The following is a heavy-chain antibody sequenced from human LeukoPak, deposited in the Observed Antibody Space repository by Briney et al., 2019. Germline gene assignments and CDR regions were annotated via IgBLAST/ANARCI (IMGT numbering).Heavy chain of an antibody. Sequence: SVKVSCKASGGTFSSYAISWVRQAPGQGLEWMGGIIPIFGTANYAQKFQGRVTITADESTSTAYMELSSLRSEGTAVYYCARDGLGSGERPVDYGMDVWGQGTTVTVSS. CDR1: GGTFSSYA. J-gene: IGHJ6*02. CDR2: IIPIFGTA. CDR3: ARDGLGSGERPVDYGMDV. D-gene: IGHD2-15*01. V-gene: IGHV1-69*13.